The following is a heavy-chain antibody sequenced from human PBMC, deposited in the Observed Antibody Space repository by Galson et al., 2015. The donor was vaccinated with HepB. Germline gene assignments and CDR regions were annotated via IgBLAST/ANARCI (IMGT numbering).Heavy chain of an antibody. CDR3: AKSDDSSGDFDY. CDR1: GFTFSNYG. J-gene: IGHJ4*02. D-gene: IGHD3-22*01. Sequence: SLRLSCAASGFTFSNYGMHWVRQAPGKGLEWVAVISYDGSNKYYADSVKGRFTISRDNSKNTLYLQMNSLRAEDTAVYYCAKSDDSSGDFDYWGQGTLVTVSS. V-gene: IGHV3-30*18. CDR2: ISYDGSNK.